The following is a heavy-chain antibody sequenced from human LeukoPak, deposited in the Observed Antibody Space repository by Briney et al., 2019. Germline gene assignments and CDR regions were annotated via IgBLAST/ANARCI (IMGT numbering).Heavy chain of an antibody. CDR1: GYTFTGYY. CDR2: INPNSGGT. V-gene: IGHV1-2*02. CDR3: AREAPELGYCSGGSCYPDY. D-gene: IGHD2-15*01. J-gene: IGHJ4*02. Sequence: GASVTVSRKDSGYTFTGYYMHWVRQAPGQGGEWMGWINPNSGGTNYAQKFQGTVTMTRDKSISTAYMELSRLRSDDTAVYYCAREAPELGYCSGGSCYPDYWGQGTLVTVSS.